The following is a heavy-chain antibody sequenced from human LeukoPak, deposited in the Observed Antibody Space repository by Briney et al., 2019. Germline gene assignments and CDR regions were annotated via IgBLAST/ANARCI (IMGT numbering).Heavy chain of an antibody. J-gene: IGHJ4*02. CDR2: ISSSSSYI. Sequence: GGSLRLSGAAPGFTFSSYSINWVRQAPGKGRDGVSSISSSSSYISYADSVKGRFTISRDNAKNSLYLQVNSLRAEDTAVYYCARDSRSSPFDYWGQGTLVTVSS. D-gene: IGHD1-26*01. V-gene: IGHV3-21*01. CDR1: GFTFSSYS. CDR3: ARDSRSSPFDY.